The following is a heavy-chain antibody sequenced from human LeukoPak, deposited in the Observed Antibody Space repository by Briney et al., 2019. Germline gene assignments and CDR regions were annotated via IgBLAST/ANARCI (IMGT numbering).Heavy chain of an antibody. CDR1: GYSFTSYW. CDR2: IYPGDSDT. D-gene: IGHD3-10*01. CDR3: ARTIMVRGVIGAFDI. V-gene: IGHV5-51*01. J-gene: IGHJ3*02. Sequence: GESLEISCKGSGYSFTSYWIGWVRQMPGKGLEWMGIIYPGDSDTRYSPSFQGQVTISADKSISTAYLQWSSLKASDTAMYYCARTIMVRGVIGAFDIWGQGTMVTVSS.